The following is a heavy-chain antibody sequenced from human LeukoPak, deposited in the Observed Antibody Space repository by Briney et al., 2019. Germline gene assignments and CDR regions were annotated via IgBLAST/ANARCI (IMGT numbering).Heavy chain of an antibody. CDR2: ISYDGSNK. CDR1: GFTFSSYA. D-gene: IGHD5-12*01. V-gene: IGHV3-30*04. J-gene: IGHJ4*02. CDR3: ARDLFDRYSGYNY. Sequence: GGPLRLPCAAPGFTFSSYAIPWFPQAPGKGLEGGAVISYDGSNKYNADPVKARFTIYRDNSKKTLYLQMNSLRAEDTAVYYCARDLFDRYSGYNYWGQGTLVTVSS.